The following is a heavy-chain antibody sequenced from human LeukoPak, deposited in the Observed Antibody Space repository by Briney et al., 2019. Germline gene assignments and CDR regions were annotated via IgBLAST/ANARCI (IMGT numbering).Heavy chain of an antibody. D-gene: IGHD3-22*01. CDR2: IYHSGST. V-gene: IGHV4-38-2*02. J-gene: IGHJ4*02. CDR1: SYSISSGYY. CDR3: ARVWDSSGLYYFEY. Sequence: SETLSLTCTVSSYSISSGYYWGWIRQPPGKGLEWIGTIYHSGSTYYNPSLKSRVTISVDTSKNQFSLKLSSVTAADTAVYYCARVWDSSGLYYFEYWGQGTLVTVSS.